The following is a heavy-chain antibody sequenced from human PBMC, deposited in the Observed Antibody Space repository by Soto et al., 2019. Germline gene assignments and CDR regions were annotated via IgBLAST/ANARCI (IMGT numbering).Heavy chain of an antibody. CDR1: GFSLSTSGMC. V-gene: IGHV2-70*01. CDR3: ARSSTASDYFDY. J-gene: IGHJ4*02. D-gene: IGHD4-17*01. CDR2: IDWDDDK. Sequence: SGPTLVNPTQTLTLTCTFSGFSLSTSGMCVSWIRQPPGKALEWLALIDWDDDKYYSTSLKTRLTISKDTSKYQVVLTMTNMDPVDTATYYCARSSTASDYFDYWGQGTLVTVSS.